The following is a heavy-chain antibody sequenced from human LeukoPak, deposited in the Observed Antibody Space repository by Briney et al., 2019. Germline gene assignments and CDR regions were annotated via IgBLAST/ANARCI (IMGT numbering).Heavy chain of an antibody. Sequence: SSETLSLTCTVSGGSISSGGYYWSWIRQHPGKGLEWIEYIYYSGSTYYNPSLKSRVTISVDTSKNQFSLKLSSVTAADTAVYYCARSNDSSGYSWGQGTLVIVSS. D-gene: IGHD3-22*01. CDR1: GGSISSGGYY. CDR2: IYYSGST. V-gene: IGHV4-31*03. CDR3: ARSNDSSGYS. J-gene: IGHJ4*02.